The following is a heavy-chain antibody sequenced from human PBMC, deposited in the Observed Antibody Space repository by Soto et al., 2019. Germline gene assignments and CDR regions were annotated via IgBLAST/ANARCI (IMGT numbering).Heavy chain of an antibody. J-gene: IGHJ4*02. Sequence: QVQLVQSGAEVKKPGASVKVSCKASGYTFTSYGISWVRQAPGQGLEWMGWINAYNGNTNYAQKLQGRVNMTTDTSTRTAYIELRSLRSADTAVTYCARDWFGVDYWRQGTLVTVSS. D-gene: IGHD3-16*01. V-gene: IGHV1-18*01. CDR1: GYTFTSYG. CDR2: INAYNGNT. CDR3: ARDWFGVDY.